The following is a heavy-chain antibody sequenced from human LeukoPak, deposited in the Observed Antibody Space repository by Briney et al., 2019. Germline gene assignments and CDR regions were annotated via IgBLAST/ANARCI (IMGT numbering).Heavy chain of an antibody. Sequence: GGSLRLSCAASGFTFGTYWMSWVRQAPGKGLEWVANIKQDGSEKYYVDSVKGRFTISRDNAKNSLYVQMSSLRAEDTAVYYCARGNYGFDYWGQGTLVSVSS. J-gene: IGHJ4*02. CDR1: GFTFGTYW. V-gene: IGHV3-7*01. CDR3: ARGNYGFDY. CDR2: IKQDGSEK. D-gene: IGHD1-7*01.